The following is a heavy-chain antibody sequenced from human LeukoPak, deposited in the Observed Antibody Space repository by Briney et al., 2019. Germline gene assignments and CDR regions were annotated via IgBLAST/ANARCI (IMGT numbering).Heavy chain of an antibody. D-gene: IGHD5-12*01. Sequence: GGSLRLCCAASGFTFSDYYMSWIRQAAGKGLEWVSYISSSSSYTNYADSVKGRFTISRDNVKNSLYLQMNSLRAEDTAVYYCARDRGYSGYDSDYWGQGTLVTVSS. V-gene: IGHV3-11*06. CDR3: ARDRGYSGYDSDY. CDR1: GFTFSDYY. J-gene: IGHJ4*02. CDR2: ISSSSSYT.